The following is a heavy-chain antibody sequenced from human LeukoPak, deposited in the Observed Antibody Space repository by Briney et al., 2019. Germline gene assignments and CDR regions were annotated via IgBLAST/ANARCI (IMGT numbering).Heavy chain of an antibody. V-gene: IGHV4-39*01. CDR3: ARHLYGSSLYSPFDP. CDR1: GGSISGSTYY. D-gene: IGHD6-13*01. CDR2: IYYSGST. J-gene: IGHJ5*02. Sequence: SETLSLTCTVSGGSISGSTYYWGWIRQPPGKGLEWIGTIYYSGSTYYNPSLKSRVTISLDTSKNQFSLRLSSVTAADTAVYYCARHLYGSSLYSPFDPWGQGTLVTVSS.